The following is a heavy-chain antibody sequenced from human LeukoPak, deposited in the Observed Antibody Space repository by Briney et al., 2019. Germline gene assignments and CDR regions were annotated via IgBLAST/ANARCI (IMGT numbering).Heavy chain of an antibody. CDR2: MNPNSGNT. J-gene: IGHJ4*02. Sequence: GASVKVSCKASGYTFTSYDINWVRQATGQGLEWMGWMNPNSGNTGYAQKFQGRVTMTRNTSISTAYLELSSLRSEDTAVYYCARSGSSSLSFGYWGQGTLVTVSS. CDR3: ARSGSSSLSFGY. CDR1: GYTFTSYD. D-gene: IGHD6-19*01. V-gene: IGHV1-8*01.